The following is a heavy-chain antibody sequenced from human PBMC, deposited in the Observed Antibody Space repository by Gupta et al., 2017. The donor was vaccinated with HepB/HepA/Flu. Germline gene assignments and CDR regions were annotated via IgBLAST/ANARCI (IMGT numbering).Heavy chain of an antibody. V-gene: IGHV3-9*01. CDR3: AKVFGRRCLECSYYVLDV. Sequence: EVQLVESGGGLVQTGRSLRLSCAASGYTFGASTSYGVLQAPEKGLGWVSGISWSSGNLGYANSVKGRFTISKDNAKNSMYQQMNSLRAEDTALYCFAKVFGRRCLECSYYVLDVWGQGTTVTVSS. J-gene: IGHJ6*02. CDR2: ISWSSGNL. D-gene: IGHD3-3*01. CDR1: GYTFGAST.